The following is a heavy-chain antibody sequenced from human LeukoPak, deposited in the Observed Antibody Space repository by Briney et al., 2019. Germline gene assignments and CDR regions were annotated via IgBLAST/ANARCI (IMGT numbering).Heavy chain of an antibody. CDR1: GFTFSNYW. V-gene: IGHV3-7*01. CDR3: ASLDTAMSNAGH. Sequence: GGSLRLSCAASGFTFSNYWMSWVRQAPGKGLEWVANVKRDGSEEYYVDSVKGRFTVSRDNAKNSLYLQMNSLRVEDTAVYYCASLDTAMSNAGHWGQGTLVTVSS. D-gene: IGHD5-18*01. J-gene: IGHJ4*02. CDR2: VKRDGSEE.